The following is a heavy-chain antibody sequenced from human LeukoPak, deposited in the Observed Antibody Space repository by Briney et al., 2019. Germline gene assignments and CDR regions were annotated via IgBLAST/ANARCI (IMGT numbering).Heavy chain of an antibody. Sequence: ASVKVSCKASGYTFTSYYMHWVRQAPGQGLEWMGIINPSGGSTSYAQKFQGRVTMTRDTSISTAYMELSRLRSDDTAVYYCARQYYDSSGYYSTHFDYWGQGTLVTVSS. CDR1: GYTFTSYY. V-gene: IGHV1-46*01. D-gene: IGHD3-22*01. J-gene: IGHJ4*02. CDR2: INPSGGST. CDR3: ARQYYDSSGYYSTHFDY.